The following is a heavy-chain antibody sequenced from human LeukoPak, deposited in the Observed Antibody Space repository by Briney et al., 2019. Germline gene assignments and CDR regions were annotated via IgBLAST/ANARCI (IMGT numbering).Heavy chain of an antibody. J-gene: IGHJ4*02. V-gene: IGHV3-53*01. D-gene: IGHD4/OR15-4a*01. CDR1: GFTVSSNY. Sequence: GGSLRLSCAASGFTVSSNYMSWVRQAPGKGLEWVSVIYSGGSTDYADSVKGRFTISRDKSKNTLYLQMNSLRAEDTAVYYCARRAGAYSHPYDYWGQGTLVTVSS. CDR2: IYSGGST. CDR3: ARRAGAYSHPYDY.